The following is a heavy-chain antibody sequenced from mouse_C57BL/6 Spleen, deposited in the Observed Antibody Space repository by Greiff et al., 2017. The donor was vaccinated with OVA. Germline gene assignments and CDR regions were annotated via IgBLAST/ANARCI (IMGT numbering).Heavy chain of an antibody. CDR1: GYTFTSYW. CDR3: ARCTVVAAMDY. J-gene: IGHJ4*01. CDR2: IDPSDSYT. Sequence: QVQLQQPGAELVKPGASVKLSCKASGYTFTSYWMQWVKQRPGQGLEWIGEIDPSDSYTNYNQKFKGKATLTVDTSSSTAYMQLSSLTSEDSAVYYCARCTVVAAMDYWGQGTSVTVSS. V-gene: IGHV1-50*01. D-gene: IGHD1-1*01.